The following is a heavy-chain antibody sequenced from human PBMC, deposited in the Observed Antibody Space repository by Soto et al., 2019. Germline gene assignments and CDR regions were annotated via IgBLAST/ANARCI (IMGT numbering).Heavy chain of an antibody. CDR3: ARGPPYGDYVDY. CDR2: MNPTGGNT. V-gene: IGHV1-8*01. Sequence: ASVKVSCKASGYIFTNYDINWVRQATGQGLEWMGWMNPTGGNTGYAQKFQGRVTMTTDSSISTAYMELSSLRSEDTAVYYCARGPPYGDYVDYWGQGTLVTVSS. D-gene: IGHD4-17*01. CDR1: GYIFTNYD. J-gene: IGHJ4*02.